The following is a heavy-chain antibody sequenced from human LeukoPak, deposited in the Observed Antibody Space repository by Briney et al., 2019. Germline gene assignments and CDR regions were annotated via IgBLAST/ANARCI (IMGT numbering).Heavy chain of an antibody. CDR3: AARPLYYYGSGIDY. Sequence: SETLSLTCTVSGGSLSSYDWSWIRQPPGKGLEWIGYIYYSGSTNYNPSLKSRVTISVDTSKNQFSLKLSSVTAADTAVYYCAARPLYYYGSGIDYWGQGTLVTVSS. D-gene: IGHD3-10*01. J-gene: IGHJ4*02. V-gene: IGHV4-59*01. CDR1: GGSLSSYD. CDR2: IYYSGST.